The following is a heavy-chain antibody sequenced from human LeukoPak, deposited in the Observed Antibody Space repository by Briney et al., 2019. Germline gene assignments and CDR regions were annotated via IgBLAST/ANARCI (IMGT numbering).Heavy chain of an antibody. D-gene: IGHD3-9*01. Sequence: SSVTGSGKASGGTFSSYAISWVRQAPGQGLEWMGGIIPIFGTANYAQKFQGRVTITADESTSTAYMELSSLRSEDTAVYYCARSGHYYDILTGYYYDAFDIWGQGTMVTVSS. CDR1: GGTFSSYA. J-gene: IGHJ3*02. CDR2: IIPIFGTA. V-gene: IGHV1-69*01. CDR3: ARSGHYYDILTGYYYDAFDI.